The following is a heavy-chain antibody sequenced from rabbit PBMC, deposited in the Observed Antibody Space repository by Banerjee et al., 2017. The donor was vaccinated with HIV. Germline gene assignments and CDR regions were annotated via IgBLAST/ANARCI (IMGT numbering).Heavy chain of an antibody. CDR3: ARTIVSYVGSGYGL. Sequence: QEQLEESGGDLVKPGASLTLTCTASGFSFSSGYYMCWVRQAPGKGLEWIACIYTSSGSTHYATWAKGRFTISKTSSTTVTLQMTSLTAADTATYFCARTIVSYVGSGYGLWGPGTLVTVS. CDR1: GFSFSSGYY. J-gene: IGHJ6*01. D-gene: IGHD8-1*01. V-gene: IGHV1S45*01. CDR2: IYTSSGST.